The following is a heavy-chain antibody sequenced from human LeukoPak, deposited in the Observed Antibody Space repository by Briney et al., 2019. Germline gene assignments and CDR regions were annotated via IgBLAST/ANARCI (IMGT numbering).Heavy chain of an antibody. J-gene: IGHJ4*02. CDR2: ISGSGGST. Sequence: GGSLRLSCAASGFSFSNYAMSWVRQAPGKGLEWVSAISGSGGSTYYADSVKGRFTISRDNSKNTLYLQMNSLRAEDTAVYYCAKVVDYGDFLFDYWGQGTLVTVSS. CDR3: AKVVDYGDFLFDY. D-gene: IGHD4-17*01. V-gene: IGHV3-23*01. CDR1: GFSFSNYA.